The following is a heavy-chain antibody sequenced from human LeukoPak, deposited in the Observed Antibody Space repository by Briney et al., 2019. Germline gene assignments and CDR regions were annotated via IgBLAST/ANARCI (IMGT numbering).Heavy chain of an antibody. J-gene: IGHJ4*02. CDR1: GFTVSSNY. CDR2: LYPGGTT. V-gene: IGHV3-53*01. D-gene: IGHD2-8*01. CDR3: EGYCSNGVCVPFDF. Sequence: GGSLRLSCVVSGFTVSSNYMTWVRQAPGKGLEWVSVLYPGGTTYFADSVKGRFTISRDNSKNSLYLQMNRLRAEDTAVYYCEGYCSNGVCVPFDFWGQGTQVTVSS.